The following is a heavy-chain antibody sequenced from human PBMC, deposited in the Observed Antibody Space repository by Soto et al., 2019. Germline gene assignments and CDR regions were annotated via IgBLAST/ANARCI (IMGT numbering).Heavy chain of an antibody. CDR3: DRGPHNWTERGWFDP. D-gene: IGHD1-20*01. Sequence: SETLSLTCTVSGGSISSGDYYWSWIRQPPGKGLEWIGYIYYSGSTYYNPSLKSRVTISVDTSKNQFSLKLSSVTAADTAVYYCDRGPHNWTERGWFDPWGQGTLVTVSS. CDR2: IYYSGST. CDR1: GGSISSGDYY. J-gene: IGHJ5*02. V-gene: IGHV4-30-4*01.